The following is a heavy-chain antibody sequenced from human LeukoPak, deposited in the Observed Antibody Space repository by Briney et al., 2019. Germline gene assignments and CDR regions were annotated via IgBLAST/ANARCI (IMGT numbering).Heavy chain of an antibody. CDR2: IYYSGNT. V-gene: IGHV4-59*08. J-gene: IGHJ6*02. CDR3: ARLTGYYYGMDV. CDR1: GGSINSYY. Sequence: SETLSLTCTVSGGSINSYYWSWIRQPPGKGLEWIGYIYYSGNTNYNPSLKSRVTISVDTSKNQFSLKLSSVTAADTAVYYCARLTGYYYGMDVWGQGTTVTVSS. D-gene: IGHD2-8*02.